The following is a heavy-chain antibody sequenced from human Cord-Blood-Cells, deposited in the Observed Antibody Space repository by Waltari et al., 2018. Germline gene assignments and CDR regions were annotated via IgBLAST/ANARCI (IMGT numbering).Heavy chain of an antibody. V-gene: IGHV3-33*01. CDR1: GFTFRSYA. D-gene: IGHD1-26*01. CDR2: IWYDGSNK. J-gene: IGHJ3*02. CDR3: ARSGGGSYGGAFDI. Sequence: QVQLVESGGGVVQPGRYLRLSCAASGFTFRSYAIHWVRQPPGKGLEWVAVIWYDGSNKYYADSVKGRFTISRDNSKNTLYLQMNSLRAEDTAVYYCARSGGGSYGGAFDIWGQGTMVTVSS.